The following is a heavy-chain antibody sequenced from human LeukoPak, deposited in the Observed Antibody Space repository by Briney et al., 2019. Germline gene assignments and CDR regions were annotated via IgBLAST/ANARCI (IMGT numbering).Heavy chain of an antibody. CDR3: ARDLYSSGWRFDY. CDR1: GGSISSGSYY. CDR2: IYTSGST. J-gene: IGHJ4*02. Sequence: SQTLSLTCTVSGGSISSGSYYWSWIRQPAGKGLEWIGRIYTSGSTNYNPSLKSRVTISVDTSKNQFSLKLSSVTAADTAVYYCARDLYSSGWRFDYWGQGTLVTVSS. V-gene: IGHV4-61*02. D-gene: IGHD6-19*01.